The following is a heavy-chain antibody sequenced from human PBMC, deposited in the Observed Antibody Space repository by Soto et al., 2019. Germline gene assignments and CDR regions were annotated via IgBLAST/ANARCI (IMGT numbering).Heavy chain of an antibody. D-gene: IGHD6-19*01. CDR1: GYTFTSYG. J-gene: IGHJ4*02. CDR3: ARDTDSSGWFRSGSFDY. V-gene: IGHV1-18*01. Sequence: ASVKVSCKASGYTFTSYGISWVRQAPGQGLEWMGWIRAYNGNTNYAQKLQGRVTMTTDTSTSTAYMELRSLRSDDTAVYYCARDTDSSGWFRSGSFDYWGQGTLVTVSS. CDR2: IRAYNGNT.